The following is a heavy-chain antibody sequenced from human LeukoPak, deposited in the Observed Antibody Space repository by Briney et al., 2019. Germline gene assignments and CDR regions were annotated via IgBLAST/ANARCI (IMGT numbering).Heavy chain of an antibody. CDR2: IYTSGST. CDR3: ARDEGIYNWFDP. J-gene: IGHJ5*02. Sequence: SETLSLTCTVSGGSISSGSYYWSWIRQPAGKGLEWIGRIYTSGSTNYNPSLKSRVTMSVDTSKNQFSLKLSSVTAADTAVYYCARDEGIYNWFDPWGQGTLVTVSS. CDR1: GGSISSGSYY. V-gene: IGHV4-61*02.